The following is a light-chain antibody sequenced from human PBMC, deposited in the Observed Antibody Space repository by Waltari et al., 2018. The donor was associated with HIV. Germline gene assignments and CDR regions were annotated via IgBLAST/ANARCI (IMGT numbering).Light chain of an antibody. J-gene: IGLJ1*01. CDR2: EVS. Sequence: QSGLPQPASVSGSLGHSLTIFCHGCVRDIGTYNLVSWYQQFPGKAPKVIISEVSNRPSGISDRFSGSKSANSASLRISGLRPEDEADYFCCSYAGPDTFFVFGGGT. CDR1: VRDIGTYNL. CDR3: CSYAGPDTFFV. V-gene: IGLV2-23*02.